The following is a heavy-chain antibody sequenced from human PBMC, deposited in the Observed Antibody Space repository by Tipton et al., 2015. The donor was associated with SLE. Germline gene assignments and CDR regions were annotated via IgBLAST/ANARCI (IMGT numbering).Heavy chain of an antibody. V-gene: IGHV4-34*01. Sequence: TLSLTCAVYGGSFSGYYWSWIRQPPGKGLEWIGEINHSGSTHYNPSLKSRVIISVDTSKNQFSLKLSSVTAADTAVYYCARRLVAAANDWYFGLWGRGTLVTVSS. CDR2: INHSGST. D-gene: IGHD2-2*01. CDR1: GGSFSGYY. CDR3: ARRLVAAANDWYFGL. J-gene: IGHJ2*01.